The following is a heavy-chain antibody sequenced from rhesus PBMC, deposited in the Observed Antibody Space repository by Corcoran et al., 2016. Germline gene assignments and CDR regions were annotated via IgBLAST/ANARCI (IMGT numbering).Heavy chain of an antibody. J-gene: IGHJ1*01. D-gene: IGHD4-23*01. V-gene: IGHV4-106*01. CDR1: GGSISDDYY. Sequence: QVQLQESGPGLVKPSETLSLTCAVSGGSISDDYYWSWIRQPPGKGLEWIGYIYGSGGVTNSNPPLKNRVTISRVKSKNQFSLKLISVTAADTAVYYCAREGIQDEYFEFWGQGALVTVSS. CDR3: AREGIQDEYFEF. CDR2: IYGSGGVT.